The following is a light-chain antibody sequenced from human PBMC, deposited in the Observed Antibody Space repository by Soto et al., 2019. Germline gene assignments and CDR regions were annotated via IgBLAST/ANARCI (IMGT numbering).Light chain of an antibody. J-gene: IGKJ2*01. CDR2: GAS. V-gene: IGKV3-15*01. CDR1: QSVASN. Sequence: EIVMTQSPASLSVSPGDGATLSCRASQSVASNVAWYQQKPGQGPRLLIHGASTRAVGVPARFSGSGSGTDFTITINSLQSDDFAVYDCQQYHNWPPQYTFGQGTKLQIK. CDR3: QQYHNWPPQYT.